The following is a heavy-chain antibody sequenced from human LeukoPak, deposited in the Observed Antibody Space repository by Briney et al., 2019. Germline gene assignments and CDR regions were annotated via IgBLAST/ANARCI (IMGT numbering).Heavy chain of an antibody. D-gene: IGHD6-19*01. Sequence: GGSLRLSCAASGFTFSSYAIKWVRQAPGKGPECVSVISGGGGSTYYADSVTGRFNISRDNAKNTVTLVMNSLRAEDTAVYYCAKDTSIAVAGLFDYWGQGTLVTVSS. CDR3: AKDTSIAVAGLFDY. J-gene: IGHJ4*02. V-gene: IGHV3-23*01. CDR1: GFTFSSYA. CDR2: ISGGGGST.